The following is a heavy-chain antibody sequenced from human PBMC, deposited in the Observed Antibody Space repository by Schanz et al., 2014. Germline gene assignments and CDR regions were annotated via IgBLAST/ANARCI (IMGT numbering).Heavy chain of an antibody. D-gene: IGHD4-17*01. V-gene: IGHV3-74*01. CDR2: IQSDGSIT. CDR1: GFTFSSYW. Sequence: EVQLVESGGGVVHPGGSLRLSCAASGFTFSSYWMHWVRQAPGKGLVWVSRIQSDGSITTYADSVKGRFAISRDNAKNTLYLQMNSLGAEDTAVYYCAKDMHKDYGGKPQAFDIWGQGTMVTVSS. J-gene: IGHJ3*02. CDR3: AKDMHKDYGGKPQAFDI.